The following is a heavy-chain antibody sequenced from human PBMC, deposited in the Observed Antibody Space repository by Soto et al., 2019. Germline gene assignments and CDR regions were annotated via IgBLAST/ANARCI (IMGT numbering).Heavy chain of an antibody. V-gene: IGHV3-23*01. CDR1: GFTFSSYA. CDR3: AKDARATYGMDV. Sequence: EVQLLESGGGLVQPGGSLRLSCAASGFTFSSYAMSWVRQAPGKGLEWVSTISGNGGSTYYADSVKGRFTISRDNSKNTLYLQMNRLRAEDTAVYYCAKDARATYGMDVWGQGTTVTVSS. J-gene: IGHJ6*02. CDR2: ISGNGGST.